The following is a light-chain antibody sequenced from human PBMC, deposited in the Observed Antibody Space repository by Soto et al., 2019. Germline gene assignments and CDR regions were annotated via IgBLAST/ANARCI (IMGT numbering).Light chain of an antibody. V-gene: IGLV2-14*01. J-gene: IGLJ2*01. CDR1: SSDVGGYDY. CDR2: EVT. CDR3: SSFSGITTHVV. Sequence: QLVLTQPASVSGSPGQSITISCTGTSSDVGGYDYVSWYQQHPGKVPKLIIFEVTNRPSGVSDRFSGSKSGNTASLTISGLRAEDEADYSCSSFSGITTHVVFGGGTKLTVL.